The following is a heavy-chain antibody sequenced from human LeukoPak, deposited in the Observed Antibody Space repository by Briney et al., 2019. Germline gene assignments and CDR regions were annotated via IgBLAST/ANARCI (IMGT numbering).Heavy chain of an antibody. CDR2: MNPNSGNT. CDR1: GYIVTSYD. J-gene: IGHJ4*02. CDR3: AREENTMVRGVTSFDY. V-gene: IGHV1-8*01. Sequence: ASVKVSCKASGYIVTSYDITWVRQATGQGLEWMGWMNPNSGNTGYAQKFQGRVTMTRDMSTSTVYMELSSLRSEDTAVYYCAREENTMVRGVTSFDYWGQGTLVTVSS. D-gene: IGHD3-10*01.